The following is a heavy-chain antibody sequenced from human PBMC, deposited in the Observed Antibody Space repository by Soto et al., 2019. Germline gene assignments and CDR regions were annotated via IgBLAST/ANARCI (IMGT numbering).Heavy chain of an antibody. Sequence: SETLSLTCAVSGGSVSSGGYSWNWIRQPPGKGLEWIGEINHSGSTNYNPSLKSRVTISVDTSKNQFSLKLSSVTAADTAVYYCARVSGIYYYGMDVWGQGTTVTVSS. J-gene: IGHJ6*02. CDR2: INHSGST. CDR1: GGSVSSGGYS. CDR3: ARVSGIYYYGMDV. V-gene: IGHV4-61*08. D-gene: IGHD3-10*01.